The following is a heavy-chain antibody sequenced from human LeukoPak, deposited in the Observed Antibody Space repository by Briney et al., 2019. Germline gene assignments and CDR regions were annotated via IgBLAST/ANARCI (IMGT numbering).Heavy chain of an antibody. CDR3: ARNWNPYYNWFDP. V-gene: IGHV5-51*01. CDR1: GYSFTNYW. J-gene: IGHJ5*02. D-gene: IGHD1-1*01. CDR2: IYPGDSDT. Sequence: GESLKISCKGSGYSFTNYWIGWVRQMPGKGLEWMGFIYPGDSDTRYSPSFQGQVTISADKSISTAYLQWSSLKASDTAMYYCARNWNPYYNWFDPWGQGTLVTVSS.